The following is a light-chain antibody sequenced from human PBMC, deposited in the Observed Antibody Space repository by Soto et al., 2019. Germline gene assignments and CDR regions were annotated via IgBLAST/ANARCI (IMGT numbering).Light chain of an antibody. CDR3: QQFNNWPLT. CDR1: QSVSSN. Sequence: EIVMTQSPATLSVSPAERATLSCGASQSVSSNLAWYQQKPGQAPRLLIYGASTRATGIPARFSGSGSGTEFTLAISSLQSEDFAVYYCQQFNNWPLTFGGGTKVEIK. CDR2: GAS. V-gene: IGKV3-15*01. J-gene: IGKJ4*01.